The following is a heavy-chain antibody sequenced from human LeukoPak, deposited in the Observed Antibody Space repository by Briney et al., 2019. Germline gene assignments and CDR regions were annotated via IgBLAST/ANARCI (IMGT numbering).Heavy chain of an antibody. CDR3: AKERDGNSASFDY. Sequence: PGGSLRLSCEASGFNFDDYSMDWVRRGPGKGLEWVSRISWDGDSTYYADSVKGRFTISRDNSKNSLYLQMDSLRTGDTAFYFCAKERDGNSASFDYWGQGTLVTVSS. CDR1: GFNFDDYS. J-gene: IGHJ4*02. CDR2: ISWDGDST. V-gene: IGHV3-43*01. D-gene: IGHD4-23*01.